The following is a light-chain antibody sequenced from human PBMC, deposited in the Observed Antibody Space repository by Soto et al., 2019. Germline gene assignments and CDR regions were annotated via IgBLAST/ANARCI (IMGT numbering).Light chain of an antibody. Sequence: QSVLAQPASVSGSPGQSITISCTGTSNGVGHFNYVSWFQQHPGKAPKLLIFDVSNWPSGVSDRFSGSKSGNTASLTISGLQPEDEADYYCTSFTTSNTFVFGSGTKVTVL. J-gene: IGLJ1*01. CDR3: TSFTTSNTFV. CDR2: DVS. CDR1: SNGVGHFNY. V-gene: IGLV2-14*03.